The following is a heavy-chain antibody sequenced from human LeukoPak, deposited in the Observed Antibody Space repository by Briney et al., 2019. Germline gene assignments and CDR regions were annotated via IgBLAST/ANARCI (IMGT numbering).Heavy chain of an antibody. CDR3: ARVSLVRGAPDYYFDY. D-gene: IGHD3-10*01. J-gene: IGHJ4*02. CDR2: IYSSGST. CDR1: GGSIDSRSYY. Sequence: SETLSLTCTVSGGSIDSRSYYRGWIRQPPGKGLEWIGSIYSSGSTYYNPSLKSRVTISVDTSKNQFSLKLSSVTAADTAVYYCARVSLVRGAPDYYFDYWGQGTLVTVSS. V-gene: IGHV4-39*07.